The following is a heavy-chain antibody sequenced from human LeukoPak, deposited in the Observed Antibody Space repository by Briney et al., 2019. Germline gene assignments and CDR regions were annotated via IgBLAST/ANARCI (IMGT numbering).Heavy chain of an antibody. CDR3: ARSSTSWRNWFDP. V-gene: IGHV4-34*01. Sequence: SETLSLACAVYGGSFSGYYWSWLRQPPGKGLEWLGEINHSGSTNYNPSLKSRVTISVDTSKNQFSLKLSSVTAADTAVYYCARSSTSWRNWFDPWGQGTLVTVSS. D-gene: IGHD2-2*01. CDR2: INHSGST. J-gene: IGHJ5*02. CDR1: GGSFSGYY.